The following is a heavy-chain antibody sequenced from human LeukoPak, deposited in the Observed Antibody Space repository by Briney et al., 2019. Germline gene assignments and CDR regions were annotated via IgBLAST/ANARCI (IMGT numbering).Heavy chain of an antibody. CDR1: GFTFSSYA. V-gene: IGHV3-30-3*01. J-gene: IGHJ4*02. D-gene: IGHD6-19*01. Sequence: SGGSLRLSCAASGFTFSSYAMHWVRQAPGKGLEWVAVIPYDGSNKYYADSVKGRFTISRDNSKNTLYLQMNSLRAEDTAVYYCARGGIAVASTGFDYWGQGTLVTVSS. CDR2: IPYDGSNK. CDR3: ARGGIAVASTGFDY.